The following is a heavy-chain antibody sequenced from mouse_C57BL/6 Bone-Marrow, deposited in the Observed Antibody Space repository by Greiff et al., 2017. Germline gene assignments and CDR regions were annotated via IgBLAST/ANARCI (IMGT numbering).Heavy chain of an antibody. CDR2: IWWDDDK. V-gene: IGHV8-8*01. Sequence: QVTLKVSGPGILQPSQTLSLTCSFSGFSLSTFGMGVGWIRQPSGKGLEWLAHIWWDDDKYYNPALKSRLTISKDTSKNQVFLKIANVDTADTATYYCARMAIYYGYVYYAMDYWGQGTSATVSS. D-gene: IGHD2-2*01. J-gene: IGHJ4*01. CDR3: ARMAIYYGYVYYAMDY. CDR1: GFSLSTFGMG.